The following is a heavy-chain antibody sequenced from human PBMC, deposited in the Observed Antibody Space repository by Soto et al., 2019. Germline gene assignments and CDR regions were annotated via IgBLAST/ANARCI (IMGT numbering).Heavy chain of an antibody. J-gene: IGHJ1*01. CDR1: GFTFSSYA. D-gene: IGHD3-10*01. Sequence: PGGSLRLSCAASGFTFSSYAMSWVRQAPGKGLEWVSAISGSGGSTYYADSVKGRFTISRDNSKNTLYLQMNSLRAEDTAVYYCARDDITQKGPRYFQHWGQGTLITVSS. CDR3: ARDDITQKGPRYFQH. V-gene: IGHV3-23*01. CDR2: ISGSGGST.